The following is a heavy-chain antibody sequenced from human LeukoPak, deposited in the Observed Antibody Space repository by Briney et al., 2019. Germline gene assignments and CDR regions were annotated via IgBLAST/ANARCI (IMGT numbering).Heavy chain of an antibody. CDR2: INHSGST. CDR1: GGSFSGYY. J-gene: IGHJ4*02. Sequence: NSSETLSLTCAVYGGSFSGYYWSWIRQPPGKGLEWIGEINHSGSTNYNPSLKSRVTISVDTSKNQFSLKLSSVTAADTAVYYCARGGNNWNYVKEYYFDYWGQGTLVTVSS. V-gene: IGHV4-34*01. CDR3: ARGGNNWNYVKEYYFDY. D-gene: IGHD1-7*01.